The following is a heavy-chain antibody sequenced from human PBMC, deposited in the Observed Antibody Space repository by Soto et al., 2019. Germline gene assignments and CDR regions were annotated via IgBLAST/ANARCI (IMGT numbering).Heavy chain of an antibody. CDR3: VKGVVGATYAFDI. J-gene: IGHJ3*02. Sequence: GGSLRLSCSASGFTFSSHAMHWVRQAPGKGLEYVSAISSNGGSTYYADSVKGRFTISRDNSKNTLYLQMSSLRAEDTAVYYCVKGVVGATYAFDIWGQGTMVTVSS. V-gene: IGHV3-64D*06. D-gene: IGHD1-26*01. CDR1: GFTFSSHA. CDR2: ISSNGGST.